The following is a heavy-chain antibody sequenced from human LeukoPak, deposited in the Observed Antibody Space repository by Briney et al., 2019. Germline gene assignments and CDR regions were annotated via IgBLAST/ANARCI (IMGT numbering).Heavy chain of an antibody. Sequence: PGGSLRLSCAASGFTFSSYGMSWVRQAPGKGLEWVSAITNSGGSTYYADSAKGRFTISRDNSKSTLYLQMNSLGAEDTAVYYCAGGGYDSSGYYLYYFDFWGQGTLVTVSS. D-gene: IGHD3-22*01. CDR2: ITNSGGST. V-gene: IGHV3-23*01. J-gene: IGHJ4*02. CDR3: AGGGYDSSGYYLYYFDF. CDR1: GFTFSSYG.